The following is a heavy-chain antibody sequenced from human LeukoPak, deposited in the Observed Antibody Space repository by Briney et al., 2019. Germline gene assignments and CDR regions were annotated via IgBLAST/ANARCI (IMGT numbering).Heavy chain of an antibody. CDR2: IKQDGSEK. V-gene: IGHV3-7*01. J-gene: IGHJ6*02. CDR3: AGDSRIAVAGEYYYYYYGMDV. Sequence: GGSLRLSCAASGFTFSSYWMSWVRQAPGKGLEWVANIKQDGSEKYYVDSVKGRFTISRDNAKNSLYLQMNSLRAEDTAVYYCAGDSRIAVAGEYYYYYYGMDVWGQGTTVTVSS. D-gene: IGHD6-19*01. CDR1: GFTFSSYW.